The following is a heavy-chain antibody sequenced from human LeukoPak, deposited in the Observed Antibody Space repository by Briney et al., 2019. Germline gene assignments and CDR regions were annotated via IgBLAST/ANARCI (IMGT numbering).Heavy chain of an antibody. Sequence: PGGSLRLSCAASGFTFSSYSMNWVRQAPGRGLEWVSYISSSSSTIYYADSVKGRFTISRDNAKNSLYLQMNSLRAEDTAVYYCARDRVHYYDSSGYYYFDYWGQGTLVTVSS. CDR3: ARDRVHYYDSSGYYYFDY. CDR2: ISSSSSTI. CDR1: GFTFSSYS. D-gene: IGHD3-22*01. V-gene: IGHV3-48*01. J-gene: IGHJ4*02.